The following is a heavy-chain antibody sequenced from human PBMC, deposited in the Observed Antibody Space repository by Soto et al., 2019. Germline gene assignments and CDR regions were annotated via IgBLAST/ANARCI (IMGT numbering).Heavy chain of an antibody. J-gene: IGHJ6*02. CDR1: GESFGGYY. Sequence: QVQLQQWGAGLLKPSETLSLTCDVSGESFGGYYWIWIRQSPGKGLEWIGDITHRGSTNYNPSLSSRVTLSVDSSTRQFSLELSSVIAEDTAVYFGARGGAHAKAWAVINQFGFGLDFWGQGTTVT. V-gene: IGHV4-34*02. CDR3: ARGGAHAKAWAVINQFGFGLDF. CDR2: ITHRGST. D-gene: IGHD2-21*01.